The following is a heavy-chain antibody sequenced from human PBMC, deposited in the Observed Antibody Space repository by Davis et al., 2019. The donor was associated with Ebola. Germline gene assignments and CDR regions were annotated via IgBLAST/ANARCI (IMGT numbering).Heavy chain of an antibody. Sequence: PSETLSLTCTVSGGSISSSRYYWGWIRQPPGKGLEWLGNIHYTGNAYYSPSVKSRLTISVDTSKNQFSLRLRSVTAADTAIYYCARLKWRKAYYVAPDVWGRGTTVTVSS. CDR3: ARLKWRKAYYVAPDV. V-gene: IGHV4-39*01. CDR1: GGSISSSRYY. CDR2: IHYTGNA. D-gene: IGHD3-10*02. J-gene: IGHJ6*04.